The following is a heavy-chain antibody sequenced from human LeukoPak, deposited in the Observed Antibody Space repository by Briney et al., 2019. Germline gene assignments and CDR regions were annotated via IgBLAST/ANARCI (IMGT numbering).Heavy chain of an antibody. CDR2: ISYDGSKK. V-gene: IGHV3-30*18. D-gene: IGHD1-7*01. J-gene: IGHJ3*02. CDR3: AKDLGTWPPEAFDI. Sequence: GRSLRLSCTASGFTFSPYGMHWVRQAPGKGLEGMAVISYDGSKKYYADSVKGRFTISRDNSKNTLYLQMNSLRAEDTAVYYCAKDLGTWPPEAFDIWGQGTMVTVSS. CDR1: GFTFSPYG.